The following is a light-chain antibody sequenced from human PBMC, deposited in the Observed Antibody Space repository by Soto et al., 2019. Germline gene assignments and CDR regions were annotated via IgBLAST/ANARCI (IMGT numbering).Light chain of an antibody. CDR2: DVS. V-gene: IGLV2-14*03. CDR1: SSDVGAYSV. CDR3: SSYTSSSTHV. Sequence: QSALAQPASVSGSPGQSITISCTGTSSDVGAYSVVSWYQQHPDKVPKLMLFDVSRRPSGVSNRFSGSKSGNTASLTISGLQPEDEADYYCSSYTSSSTHVFGSGTKLTVL. J-gene: IGLJ1*01.